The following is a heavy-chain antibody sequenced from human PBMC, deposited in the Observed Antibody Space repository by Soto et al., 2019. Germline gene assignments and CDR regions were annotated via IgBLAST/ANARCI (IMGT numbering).Heavy chain of an antibody. D-gene: IGHD6-6*01. J-gene: IGHJ4*02. Sequence: QVQLVQSGAEVKKPGASVKVSCKASGYTFTSYGISWVRQAPGQGLEWMGWIRAYNGNTNYAQNLQGRVTMTTDTSNSTAYMEMRSLRSDDTAVYYCARGSIRRAALAGGQFDYWGQGTLVTVSS. CDR1: GYTFTSYG. CDR3: ARGSIRRAALAGGQFDY. CDR2: IRAYNGNT. V-gene: IGHV1-18*01.